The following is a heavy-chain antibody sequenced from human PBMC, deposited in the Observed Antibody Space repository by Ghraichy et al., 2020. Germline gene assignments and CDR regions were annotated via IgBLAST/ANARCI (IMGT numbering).Heavy chain of an antibody. J-gene: IGHJ5*01. CDR2: IYYSGST. CDR3: ARHSVYSSSWYEMGGWFDS. V-gene: IGHV4-39*01. CDR1: GGSISSSSYY. Sequence: SETLSLTCTVSGGSISSSSYYWGWIRQPPGKGLEWIGSIYYSGSTYYNLSLKSRVTISVDTSKNQFSLKLSSVTAADTAVYYCARHSVYSSSWYEMGGWFDSWGQGTLVTVSS. D-gene: IGHD6-13*01.